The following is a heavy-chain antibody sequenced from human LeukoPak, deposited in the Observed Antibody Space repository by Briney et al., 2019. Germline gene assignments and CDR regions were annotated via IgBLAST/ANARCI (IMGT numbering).Heavy chain of an antibody. V-gene: IGHV3-21*01. CDR3: ARVAEAAAFDY. CDR1: GFTFRSYS. Sequence: GSLRLSFSASGFTFRSYSMNRVRQAPRKGLEWVSSISSSSTYIYYADSVKGRFTISRDNAKNSLYLQMNSLRADDTAVYYCARVAEAAAFDYWGQGTLVTVSS. J-gene: IGHJ4*02. CDR2: ISSSSTYI. D-gene: IGHD6-13*01.